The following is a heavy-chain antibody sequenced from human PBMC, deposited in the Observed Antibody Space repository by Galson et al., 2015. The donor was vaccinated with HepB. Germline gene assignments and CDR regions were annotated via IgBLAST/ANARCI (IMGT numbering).Heavy chain of an antibody. CDR2: ISYDGSNK. CDR3: AREVPPFDFWSGYPAL. CDR1: GFTFSSYA. J-gene: IGHJ4*02. D-gene: IGHD3-3*01. Sequence: SLRLSCAASGFTFSSYAMHWVRQAPGKGLGWVAVISYDGSNKYYADSVKGRFTISRDNSKNTLYLQMNSLRAEDTAVYYCAREVPPFDFWSGYPALWGQGTLVTVSS. V-gene: IGHV3-30-3*01.